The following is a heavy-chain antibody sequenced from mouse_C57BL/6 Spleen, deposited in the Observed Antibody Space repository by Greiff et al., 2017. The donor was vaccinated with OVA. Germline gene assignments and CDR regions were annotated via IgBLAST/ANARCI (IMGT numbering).Heavy chain of an antibody. J-gene: IGHJ1*03. D-gene: IGHD1-1*01. CDR2: IWTGGGT. CDR1: GFSLTSYA. Sequence: QVQLQESGPGLVAPSQSLSITCTVSGFSLTSYAISWVRQPPGKGLEWLGVIWTGGGTNYNSALKSRLSISKDNSKSQVFLKMNSLQTDDTARYYCARNFYYYGIWYFDVWGTGTTVTVSS. CDR3: ARNFYYYGIWYFDV. V-gene: IGHV2-9-1*01.